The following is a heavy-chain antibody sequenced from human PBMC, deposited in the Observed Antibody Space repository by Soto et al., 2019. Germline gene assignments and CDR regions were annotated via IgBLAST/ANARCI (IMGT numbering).Heavy chain of an antibody. Sequence: GASVKVSCKASGFTFSAYYIYWVRQAPGQGLEWIGWINPNSGGTNNAQKFQGRVTMTRDTSTSTVYMELSALISDDTAVYYCAKSLLGRWRRPGDSYYYGMDVWGQGTTVTVSS. J-gene: IGHJ6*02. D-gene: IGHD1-1*01. CDR1: GFTFSAYY. CDR2: INPNSGGT. V-gene: IGHV1-2*02. CDR3: AKSLLGRWRRPGDSYYYGMDV.